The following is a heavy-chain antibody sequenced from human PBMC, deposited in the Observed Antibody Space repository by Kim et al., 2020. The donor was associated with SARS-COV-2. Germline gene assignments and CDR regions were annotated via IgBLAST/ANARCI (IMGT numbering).Heavy chain of an antibody. D-gene: IGHD3-22*01. CDR1: GYSISSGYY. CDR3: ARVGDYYDSSGYYLDY. Sequence: SETLSLTCTVSGYSISSGYYWGWIRQPPGKGLEWIGSIYHSGSTYYNPSLKSRVTISVDTSKNQFSLKLSSVTAADTAVYYCARVGDYYDSSGYYLDYWGQGTLVTVSS. V-gene: IGHV4-38-2*02. CDR2: IYHSGST. J-gene: IGHJ4*02.